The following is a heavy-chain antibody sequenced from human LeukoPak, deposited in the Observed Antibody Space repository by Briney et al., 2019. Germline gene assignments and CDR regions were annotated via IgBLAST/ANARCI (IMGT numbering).Heavy chain of an antibody. Sequence: PPGRSLRLSCAASGFTFSTYAMNWFRQAPGKGLEWVSTISVGAEYIFYADSVKGRFTISRDDSNNALYLQMHSLRAEDTALYYCASGPPFLKYFEYWGQGTLVTVSS. CDR3: ASGPPFLKYFEY. D-gene: IGHD3-3*01. J-gene: IGHJ4*02. CDR2: ISVGAEYI. CDR1: GFTFSTYA. V-gene: IGHV3-23*01.